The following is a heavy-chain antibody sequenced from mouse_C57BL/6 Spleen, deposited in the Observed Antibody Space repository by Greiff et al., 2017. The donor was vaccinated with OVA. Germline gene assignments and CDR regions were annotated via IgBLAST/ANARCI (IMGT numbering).Heavy chain of an antibody. J-gene: IGHJ1*03. D-gene: IGHD1-2*01. CDR2: IRNKANGYTT. CDR3: ARSDYGNWYFDV. V-gene: IGHV7-3*01. CDR1: GFTFTDYY. Sequence: EVKLMESGGGLVQPGGSLSLSCAASGFTFTDYYMSWVRQPPGKALEWLGFIRNKANGYTTEYSASVKGRFTISRDNSQSILYLQMNALRAEDSATYYCARSDYGNWYFDVWGTGTTVTVSS.